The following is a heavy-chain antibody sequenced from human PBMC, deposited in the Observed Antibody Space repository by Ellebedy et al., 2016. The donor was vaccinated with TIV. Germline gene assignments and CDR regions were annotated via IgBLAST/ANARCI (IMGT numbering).Heavy chain of an antibody. J-gene: IGHJ5*02. CDR2: IYYSGST. CDR1: GGSISGYY. V-gene: IGHV4-59*12. CDR3: ARDKRGGGDCCNWFDP. D-gene: IGHD2-21*02. Sequence: SETLSLTCTVSGGSISGYYWSWIRQPPGKGLEWIGYIYYSGSTNYNPSLKSRVTISVDTSKNQFSLKLSSVTAADTAVYYCARDKRGGGDCCNWFDPWGQGTLVTVSS.